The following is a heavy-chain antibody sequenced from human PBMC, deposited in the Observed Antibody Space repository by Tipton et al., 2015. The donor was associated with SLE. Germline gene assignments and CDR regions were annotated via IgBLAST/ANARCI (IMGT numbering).Heavy chain of an antibody. J-gene: IGHJ4*02. CDR1: GGSIRSHY. CDR2: IYYSGST. V-gene: IGHV4-59*11. CDR3: ARASRIAAVDY. D-gene: IGHD6-13*01. Sequence: TLSLTCTVSGGSIRSHYWSWIRQPPGKGLEWIGSIYYSGSTNYNPSLKSRVTISVDTSKNQFSLKLSSVTAADTAVYYCARASRIAAVDYWGQGTLVTVSS.